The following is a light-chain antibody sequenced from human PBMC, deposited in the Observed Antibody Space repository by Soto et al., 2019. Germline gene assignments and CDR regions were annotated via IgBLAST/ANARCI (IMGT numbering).Light chain of an antibody. J-gene: IGLJ1*01. CDR3: AAWGDSLNGLYV. CDR1: SSNIGSNT. CDR2: TNN. Sequence: QPVLTQPPSASGTPGQRVTISCSGSSSNIGSNTVNWYQQLPGTAPKLLIYTNNQRPSGVPDRFSGSKSGTSASLAISGLQSEDEADYYCAAWGDSLNGLYVFGSGPKLTVL. V-gene: IGLV1-44*01.